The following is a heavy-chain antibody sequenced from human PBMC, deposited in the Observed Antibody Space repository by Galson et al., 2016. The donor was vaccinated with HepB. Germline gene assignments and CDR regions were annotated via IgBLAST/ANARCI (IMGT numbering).Heavy chain of an antibody. CDR3: ARATMDV. V-gene: IGHV4-34*01. J-gene: IGHJ6*02. Sequence: ETLSLTCAVYGGSFSGYLWNWIRHPPGKGLEWIGEINHSGSTNYNPSLKSRVTISVDASKNQFSLKLTSVTAADTAVYYCARATMDVWGQGTTVTVSS. CDR1: GGSFSGYL. CDR2: INHSGST.